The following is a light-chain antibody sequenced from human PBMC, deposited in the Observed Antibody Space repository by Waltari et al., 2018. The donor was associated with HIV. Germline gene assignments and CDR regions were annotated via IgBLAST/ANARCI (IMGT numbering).Light chain of an antibody. V-gene: IGKV1-5*03. Sequence: DIHMTQSPPTLTASIGDRVNITCRASQTVGDWLAWYQQKPGEAPTLLIYRATTVENGGPSRFSGSASGTDFTLAIDSLHPDDFATYYCHQYSNYLGSFGQGTRVQLK. CDR2: RAT. CDR1: QTVGDW. J-gene: IGKJ1*01. CDR3: HQYSNYLGS.